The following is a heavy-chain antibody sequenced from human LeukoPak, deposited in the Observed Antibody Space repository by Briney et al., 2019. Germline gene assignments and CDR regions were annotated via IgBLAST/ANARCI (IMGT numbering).Heavy chain of an antibody. CDR1: GFTFSRYS. D-gene: IGHD1-26*01. Sequence: GGSLRLSCAASGFTFSRYSMNWVRQAPGKGLEWVSSISSSSSYIYYADSVKGRFTISRDNDKNSLYLQMNSLRAEDPAVYYCASSLTGLHATELNAFDIWGQGTMVTVSS. V-gene: IGHV3-21*01. CDR2: ISSSSSYI. CDR3: ASSLTGLHATELNAFDI. J-gene: IGHJ3*02.